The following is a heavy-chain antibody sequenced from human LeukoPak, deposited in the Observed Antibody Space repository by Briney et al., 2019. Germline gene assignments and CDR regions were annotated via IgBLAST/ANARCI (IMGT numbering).Heavy chain of an antibody. V-gene: IGHV3-21*01. Sequence: GGCLRLSCAASGFTFSSYSMNWVRQAPGKGLEWVSSISSSSSYIYYADSVKGRFTISRDNAKNSLYLQMHSLRAEDTGVYYCARQWVAATRLAAFDIWGQGTMVTVSS. D-gene: IGHD2-15*01. CDR1: GFTFSSYS. CDR2: ISSSSSYI. CDR3: ARQWVAATRLAAFDI. J-gene: IGHJ3*02.